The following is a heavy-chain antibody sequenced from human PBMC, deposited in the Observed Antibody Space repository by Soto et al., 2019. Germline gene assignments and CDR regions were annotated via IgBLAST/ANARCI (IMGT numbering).Heavy chain of an antibody. V-gene: IGHV3-30-3*01. CDR2: ISYDGSNK. CDR3: ARRPTPYYFDY. Sequence: GGSLRLSCAASGFTFSNYAMHWVRQAPGKGLEWVAVISYDGSNKYYADSVKGRFTISRDNSQNTLHLQMNSPTAEGTADYYCARRPTPYYFDYWGQGTLVTVSS. J-gene: IGHJ4*02. CDR1: GFTFSNYA.